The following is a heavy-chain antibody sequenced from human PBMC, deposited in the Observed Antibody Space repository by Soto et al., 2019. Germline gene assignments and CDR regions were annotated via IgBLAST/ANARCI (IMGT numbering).Heavy chain of an antibody. CDR1: GFSFSTYA. Sequence: EVQLLESGGGLVQPGGSLRLSCAASGFSFSTYAMTWVRQAPGKGLEWVSTITPSGGNTYYADSVKVRFTITRVNSENTLFLHMNSLRAEGTAVYYCAGRFCPNGVCYTNFYYYMDIWGEGTSVTVSS. J-gene: IGHJ6*03. CDR2: ITPSGGNT. V-gene: IGHV3-23*01. CDR3: AGRFCPNGVCYTNFYYYMDI. D-gene: IGHD2-8*01.